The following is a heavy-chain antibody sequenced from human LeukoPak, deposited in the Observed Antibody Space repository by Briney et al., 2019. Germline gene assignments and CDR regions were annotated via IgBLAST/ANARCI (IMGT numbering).Heavy chain of an antibody. D-gene: IGHD1-26*01. V-gene: IGHV3-7*05. Sequence: PGGSLRLSCAASGFSFSSYWMSWVRQAPGKGLEWVANIKQDGSESNYVGSVKGRFTISRGNAKNSLYLQMNSLRAEDTAVYYCAKDSYSKGDYWGQGTLVTVSS. J-gene: IGHJ4*02. CDR2: IKQDGSES. CDR3: AKDSYSKGDY. CDR1: GFSFSSYW.